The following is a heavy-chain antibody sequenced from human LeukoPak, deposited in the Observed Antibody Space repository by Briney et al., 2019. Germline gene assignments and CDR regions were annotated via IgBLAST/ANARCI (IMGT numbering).Heavy chain of an antibody. Sequence: ASVKVSCKASGYTFIDFVIHWVRQAPGQRLEWMGWIKAGDGYTKYSQKLQGRVTITRSTSATTAFMELSSPTSEDAAVYYCARTWSTVTGEYFQLWGQGTLVTVSS. CDR3: ARTWSTVTGEYFQL. D-gene: IGHD4-17*01. V-gene: IGHV1-3*01. CDR2: IKAGDGYT. J-gene: IGHJ1*01. CDR1: GYTFIDFV.